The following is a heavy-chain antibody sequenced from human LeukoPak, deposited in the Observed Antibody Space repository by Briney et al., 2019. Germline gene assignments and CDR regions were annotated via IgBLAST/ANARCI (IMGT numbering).Heavy chain of an antibody. D-gene: IGHD4-17*01. CDR2: ISVYNGNT. CDR3: ASGTTVTTPTGF. CDR1: GYTFTSYG. V-gene: IGHV1-8*02. Sequence: ASVKVSCKASGYTFTSYGISWVRQAPGQGLEWMGWISVYNGNTGYAQKFQGRVTMTRNTSISTAYMELSSLRSEDTAVYYCASGTTVTTPTGFWGQGTLVTVSS. J-gene: IGHJ4*02.